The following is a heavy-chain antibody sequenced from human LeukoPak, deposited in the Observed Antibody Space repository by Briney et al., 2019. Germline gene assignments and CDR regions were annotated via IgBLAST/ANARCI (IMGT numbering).Heavy chain of an antibody. V-gene: IGHV4-39*01. Sequence: SETLSLTCTVSGGSISSGSYYWGWIRQPPGKGLEWIGSIYYSGTTYYNPSLKSRVTISVDTSKNQFSLKLSSVTAADTAVYYCASSIAVAANLAYWGQGTLVTVSS. CDR2: IYYSGTT. D-gene: IGHD6-19*01. J-gene: IGHJ4*02. CDR3: ASSIAVAANLAY. CDR1: GGSISSGSYY.